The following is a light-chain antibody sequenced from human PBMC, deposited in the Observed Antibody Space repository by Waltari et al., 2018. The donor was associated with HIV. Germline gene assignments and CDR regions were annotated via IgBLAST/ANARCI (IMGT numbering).Light chain of an antibody. V-gene: IGLV1-51*01. CDR3: GTWDSSLRAVV. CDR2: DNN. J-gene: IGLJ2*01. CDR1: SSNIGNHY. Sequence: QSVLTQPPSVPAAPGQKVSISCSGSSSNIGNHYVSWYQQFPGTAPKLLIYDNNQRPAGIPDRFSGSQSGTSATLGVTGLQTGDEADYYCGTWDSSLRAVVFGGGTKLTVL.